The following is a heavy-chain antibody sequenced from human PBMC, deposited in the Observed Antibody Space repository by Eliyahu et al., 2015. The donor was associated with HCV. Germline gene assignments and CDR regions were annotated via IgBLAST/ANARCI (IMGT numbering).Heavy chain of an antibody. D-gene: IGHD5-12*01. CDR2: INPNSGGT. J-gene: IGHJ4*02. Sequence: QVQLVQSGAEVKKPGASVKVSCKASGYIFTGYYMHWVRQAPGQGLEWMGWINPNSGGTNSAQKFQGRVTMTRDTSISTAYMELSRLRSDDTAVYYCARGLATIHSGYDSFFNYWGQGTLVTVSS. CDR3: ARGLATIHSGYDSFFNY. CDR1: GYIFTGYY. V-gene: IGHV1-2*02.